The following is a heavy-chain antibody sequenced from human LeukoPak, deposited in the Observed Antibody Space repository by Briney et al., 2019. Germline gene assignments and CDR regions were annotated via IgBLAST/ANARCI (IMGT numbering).Heavy chain of an antibody. CDR2: INSDGSST. J-gene: IGHJ5*02. D-gene: IGHD3-10*01. CDR3: ARSRQPYYYGSGGSWFDP. V-gene: IGHV3-74*01. Sequence: PGGSLRLSCAASGFTFSTYWMHWVRQATGKGLVWVSHINSDGSSTTYADSMKGRFTISRDNAKNTLYLQMNSLRAEDTAVYYCARSRQPYYYGSGGSWFDPWGQGTLVTVSS. CDR1: GFTFSTYW.